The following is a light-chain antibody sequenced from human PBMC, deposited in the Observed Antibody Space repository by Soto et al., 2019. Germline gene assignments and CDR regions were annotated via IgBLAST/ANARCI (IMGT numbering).Light chain of an antibody. V-gene: IGKV3D-15*01. CDR1: QTASNN. CDR2: GAS. CDR3: QQYSKWPPIT. Sequence: IVLTQSPATLSLSPGERATLSCRASQTASNNLAWYQQKPGQAPRLLIYGASSRATGIPDRFSGSGSGTDFTLTISRLEPEDFAVYYCQQYSKWPPITFGQGTRLEIK. J-gene: IGKJ5*01.